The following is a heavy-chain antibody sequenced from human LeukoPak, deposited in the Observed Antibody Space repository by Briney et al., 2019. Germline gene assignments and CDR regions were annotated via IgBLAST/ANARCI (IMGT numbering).Heavy chain of an antibody. CDR3: ARGRIAAAGTTTTYYMDV. CDR2: ISAYNGNT. D-gene: IGHD6-13*01. CDR1: GYTFTSYG. Sequence: ASVKVSCKASGYTFTSYGISWVRQAPGQGLEWMGWISAYNGNTNYAQKLQGRVTMTTDTSTSTAYMELRSLRSDDTAVYYCARGRIAAAGTTTTYYMDVWGKGTTVTVSS. V-gene: IGHV1-18*01. J-gene: IGHJ6*03.